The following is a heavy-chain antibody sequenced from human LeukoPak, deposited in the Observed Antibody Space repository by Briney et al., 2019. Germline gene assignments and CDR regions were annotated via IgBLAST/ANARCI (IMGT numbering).Heavy chain of an antibody. CDR1: GYSISSGYY. CDR3: ARGRSLGIVVVPATSDY. D-gene: IGHD2-2*01. Sequence: SETLSLTCAVSGYSISSGYYWSWIRQPPGKGLEWIGEINHSGSTYYNPSLKSRVTISVDTSKNQFSLKLSSVTAADTAVYYCARGRSLGIVVVPATSDYWGQGTLVTVSS. CDR2: INHSGST. J-gene: IGHJ4*02. V-gene: IGHV4-38-2*01.